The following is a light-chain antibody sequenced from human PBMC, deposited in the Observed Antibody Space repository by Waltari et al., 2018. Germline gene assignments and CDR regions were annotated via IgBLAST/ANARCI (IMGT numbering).Light chain of an antibody. CDR2: EVS. J-gene: IGLJ3*02. CDR3: ASYTSSDSWV. Sequence: QSALTQPASVSGSPGQSITISCTGTSSDVGGYNYVSWYQQHPGKAPKLRIYEVSNRPSGVSNRFSGSTSGNTASLTFSGLQAEDEADYYCASYTSSDSWVFGGGTKLTVL. V-gene: IGLV2-14*01. CDR1: SSDVGGYNY.